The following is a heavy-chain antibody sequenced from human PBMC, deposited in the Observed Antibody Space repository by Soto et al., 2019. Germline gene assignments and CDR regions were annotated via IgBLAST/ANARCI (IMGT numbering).Heavy chain of an antibody. D-gene: IGHD6-6*01. CDR3: AQDRAARHYDSFDI. V-gene: IGHV3-30*18. CDR2: ISYDGSNK. J-gene: IGHJ3*02. CDR1: GFTFSSYG. Sequence: GGSLRLSCAASGFTFSSYGMHWVRQAPGKGLEWVAVISYDGSNKYYADSVKGRFTISRDNSKNTLYLQMNSLRAEDTAVYYSAQDRAARHYDSFDICGHGTMVPAS.